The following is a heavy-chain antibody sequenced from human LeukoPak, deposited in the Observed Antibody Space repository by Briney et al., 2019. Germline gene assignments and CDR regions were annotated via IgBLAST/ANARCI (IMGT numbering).Heavy chain of an antibody. V-gene: IGHV4-59*01. CDR2: IYYTGST. Sequence: PPETLSLTCTVSGGSISGYYWSWIRQPPGKGLEWIGYIYYTGSTNYNPSLKSRVIISVDTSKNQFPLKVSSVTAADTAVYYCVRSKSGTYGWFDPWGQGTLVTVSS. CDR3: VRSKSGTYGWFDP. J-gene: IGHJ5*02. CDR1: GGSISGYY. D-gene: IGHD4-17*01.